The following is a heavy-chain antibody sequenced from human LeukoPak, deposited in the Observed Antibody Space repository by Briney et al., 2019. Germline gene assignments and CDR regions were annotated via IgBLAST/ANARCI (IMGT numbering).Heavy chain of an antibody. CDR2: INPNSGGT. CDR3: ARDRVLWFGEFDAFDI. D-gene: IGHD3-10*01. V-gene: IGHV1-2*02. J-gene: IGHJ3*02. CDR1: GYTFTGYY. Sequence: ASVKVSCKASGYTFTGYYMHWVRHAPGQGLEWMGWINPNSGGTNYAQKFQGRVTMTRDTSISTAYMELSRLRSDDTAVYYCARDRVLWFGEFDAFDIWGQGTMVTVSS.